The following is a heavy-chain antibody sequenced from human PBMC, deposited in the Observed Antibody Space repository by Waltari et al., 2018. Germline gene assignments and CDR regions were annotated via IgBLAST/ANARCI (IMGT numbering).Heavy chain of an antibody. V-gene: IGHV3-53*01. D-gene: IGHD5-18*01. CDR2: IDASDNL. CDR3: ARVNRLQGYSYGYFSDL. J-gene: IGHJ5*02. Sequence: EVQLMDCGGLLIHPGGSLRHSGSASVLAVCNTYMTWFRQPPGKGLGSVSLIDASDNLYSTTAVKGRFAISRDNSQNTAHPQMDRLTDEDTALYFCARVNRLQGYSYGYFSDLWGQGTHVTVPS. CDR1: VLAVCNTY.